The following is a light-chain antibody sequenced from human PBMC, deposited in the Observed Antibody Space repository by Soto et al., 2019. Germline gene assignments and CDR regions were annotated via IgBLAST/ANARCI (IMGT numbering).Light chain of an antibody. J-gene: IGLJ1*01. Sequence: QSVLAQPASVSGSPGQSITISCTGTSSDSGGYNFVSWYHQHPGKAPKLMIYEVSNRPSGVSDRFSGSKSGNTASLTISGLQAEDEADYYCSSFRSGTTLFGTGTKLTVL. CDR1: SSDSGGYNF. CDR3: SSFRSGTTL. CDR2: EVS. V-gene: IGLV2-14*01.